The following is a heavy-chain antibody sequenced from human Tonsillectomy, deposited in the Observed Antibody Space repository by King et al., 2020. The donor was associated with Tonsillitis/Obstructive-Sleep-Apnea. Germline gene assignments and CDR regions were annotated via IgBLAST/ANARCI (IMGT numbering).Heavy chain of an antibody. D-gene: IGHD2-2*01. Sequence: VQLQESGPGLVKPSQTLSLTCTVSGGSISSGAYYWSWIRQHPGKGLEWIGYIYYRGSTYYNPSLKSRVTISVDTSKYQFSLKLSSVTAADTAVYYCARGGDIVVVPAAISPNWFDPWGQGTLVTVSS. J-gene: IGHJ5*02. CDR3: ARGGDIVVVPAAISPNWFDP. CDR2: IYYRGST. CDR1: GGSISSGAYY. V-gene: IGHV4-31*03.